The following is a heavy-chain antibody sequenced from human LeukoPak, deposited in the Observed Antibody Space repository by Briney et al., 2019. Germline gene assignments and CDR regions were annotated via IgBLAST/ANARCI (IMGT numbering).Heavy chain of an antibody. CDR3: ARDGPPGSTVTGGY. J-gene: IGHJ4*02. Sequence: GRSLRLSCAASGFTFSSYGMHWVRQAPGKGLEWVAVISYDGSNKYYADSVKGRFTISRDNSKNTLYLQMNSLRAEDTAVYYCARDGPPGSTVTGGYWGQGTLVTVSS. D-gene: IGHD4-17*01. CDR2: ISYDGSNK. V-gene: IGHV3-30*03. CDR1: GFTFSSYG.